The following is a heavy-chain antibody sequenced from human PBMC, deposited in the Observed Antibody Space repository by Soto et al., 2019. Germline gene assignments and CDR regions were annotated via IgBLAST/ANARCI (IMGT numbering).Heavy chain of an antibody. CDR2: IWYDGSNK. Sequence: QVQLVESGGGVVQPGRSLRLSCAASGFTFSSYGMHWVRQAPGKGLEWVAGIWYDGSNKYYADSAKGRFTISRDNSKNTVYLQMNSVRAEDTGVYYGARPRKGFDAFDIWGQGTMVSVSS. J-gene: IGHJ3*02. CDR3: ARPRKGFDAFDI. CDR1: GFTFSSYG. V-gene: IGHV3-33*01.